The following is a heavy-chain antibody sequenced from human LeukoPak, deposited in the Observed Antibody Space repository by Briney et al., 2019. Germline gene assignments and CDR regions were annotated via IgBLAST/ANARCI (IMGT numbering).Heavy chain of an antibody. CDR1: GYSISSGYQ. CDR2: IYHSGSA. CDR3: ARDPRWLTPDCTSTSCYENYFDP. J-gene: IGHJ5*02. D-gene: IGHD2-2*01. Sequence: SETLSLTCAVSGYSISSGYQWAWIRQPPGKTLEWIGSIYHSGSAHYNPSLKSRVTISVDRSNNQFSLRLSSVTAADTAVYYCARDPRWLTPDCTSTSCYENYFDPWGQATLVTVSS. V-gene: IGHV4-38-2*02.